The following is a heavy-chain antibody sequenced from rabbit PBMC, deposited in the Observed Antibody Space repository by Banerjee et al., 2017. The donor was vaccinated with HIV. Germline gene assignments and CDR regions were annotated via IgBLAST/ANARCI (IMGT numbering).Heavy chain of an antibody. Sequence: QSLEESGGDLVKPGASLTLTCTASGFSFSSSYCMCWVRQAPGKGLEWIACIVAGSSGSTAYANWAKGRFTISKTSSTTVTLQMTSLTAADTATYFCARDIYGGDSLFNLWGPGTLVTVS. D-gene: IGHD2-1*01. V-gene: IGHV1S40*01. J-gene: IGHJ4*01. CDR1: GFSFSSSYC. CDR2: IVAGSSGST. CDR3: ARDIYGGDSLFNL.